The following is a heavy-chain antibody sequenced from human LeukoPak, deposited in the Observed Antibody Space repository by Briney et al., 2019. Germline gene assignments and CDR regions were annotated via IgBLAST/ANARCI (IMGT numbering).Heavy chain of an antibody. J-gene: IGHJ4*02. Sequence: GGSLRLSCAASGFTFSNYWMSWVRQAPGKGLEFMANIKEAGSEKYYVDSVKGRFTISRDNDKNSVHLQMNNLRAEDTAVYCCARGGGMRSWYDFDYWGQGILVTVFS. D-gene: IGHD6-13*01. CDR1: GFTFSNYW. V-gene: IGHV3-7*04. CDR3: ARGGGMRSWYDFDY. CDR2: IKEAGSEK.